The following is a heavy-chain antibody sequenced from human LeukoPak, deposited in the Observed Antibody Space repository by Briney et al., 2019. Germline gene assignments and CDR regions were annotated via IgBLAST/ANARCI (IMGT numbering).Heavy chain of an antibody. D-gene: IGHD3-22*01. CDR2: IRYDGINK. V-gene: IGHV3-30*02. Sequence: GGSLRLSCAASGFTFSSYGMHWVRQAPGKGLEWVAFIRYDGINKYYADSVTGRFTISRDNSNNTLYLQMNTLRAEDTAVYHCTRAHVYYFDTTADPTPMDYWGQGTLVTVSS. CDR3: TRAHVYYFDTTADPTPMDY. J-gene: IGHJ4*02. CDR1: GFTFSSYG.